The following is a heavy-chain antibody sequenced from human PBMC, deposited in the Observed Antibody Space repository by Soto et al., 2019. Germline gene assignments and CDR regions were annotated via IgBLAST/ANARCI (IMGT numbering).Heavy chain of an antibody. J-gene: IGHJ6*02. D-gene: IGHD1-26*01. CDR2: ISTYNGDT. CDR1: GYTFTTSG. V-gene: IGHV1-18*01. Sequence: QVQLVQSGPEVRKPGASVKVSCEASGYTFTTSGISWVRQVPGQGLEWMGWISTYNGDTNSAQNFQGRVLMTADTSTGTAYMELMSLKSDDTAVYYCARQGSWPYYYYGLDVWGQGPIVTVSS. CDR3: ARQGSWPYYYYGLDV.